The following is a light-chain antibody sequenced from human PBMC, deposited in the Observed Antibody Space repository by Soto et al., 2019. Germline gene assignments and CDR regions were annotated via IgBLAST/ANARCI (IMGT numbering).Light chain of an antibody. Sequence: EIVLTQSPGTLSLSPGERATLSCRASQSVSSSYLAWYQQKPGQAPRLLIYGASSRATGIPDRFSGSGSGADSTLTISRLEPEDFAVYYCQQYGSSPRVTFGQGTRVEIK. J-gene: IGKJ5*01. CDR2: GAS. CDR3: QQYGSSPRVT. CDR1: QSVSSSY. V-gene: IGKV3-20*01.